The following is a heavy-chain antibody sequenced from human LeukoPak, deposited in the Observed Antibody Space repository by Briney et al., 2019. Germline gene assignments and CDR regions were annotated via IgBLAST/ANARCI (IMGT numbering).Heavy chain of an antibody. CDR3: ATVEMATTRGSWFDP. Sequence: GASVKVSCKASGGTFSSYPISWVRQAPGQGLEWMGGIIPILGTANYAQKFQGRVTITTDESTSTAYMELSSLRSEDTAVYYCATVEMATTRGSWFDPWGQGTLVTVSS. J-gene: IGHJ5*02. CDR1: GGTFSSYP. V-gene: IGHV1-69*16. CDR2: IIPILGTA. D-gene: IGHD5-24*01.